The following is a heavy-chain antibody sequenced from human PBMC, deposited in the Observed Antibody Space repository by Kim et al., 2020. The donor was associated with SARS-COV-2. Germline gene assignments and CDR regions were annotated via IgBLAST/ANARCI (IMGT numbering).Heavy chain of an antibody. Sequence: GGSLRLSCAASGFTFSSYGMHWVRQAPGKGLEWVAVISYDGSNKYYADSVKGRFTISRDNSKNTLYLQMNSLRAEDTAVYYCAKFGAAELFGLPDDTYYYDSSGYYPPFDYWGQGTLVTVSS. V-gene: IGHV3-30*18. J-gene: IGHJ4*02. CDR3: AKFGAAELFGLPDDTYYYDSSGYYPPFDY. CDR1: GFTFSSYG. D-gene: IGHD3-22*01. CDR2: ISYDGSNK.